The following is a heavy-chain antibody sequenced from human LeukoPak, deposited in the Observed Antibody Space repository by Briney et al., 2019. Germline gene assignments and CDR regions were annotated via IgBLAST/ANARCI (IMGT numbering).Heavy chain of an antibody. Sequence: ASVKVSCKASGYTFTSYGISWVRQAPGQGLEWMGWISAYNGNTNYAQKLQGRVTMTTDTSTSTAYMELRSLRSDDTAVYYCARDKELRFLEWLGADHDAFDIWGQGTMVTVSS. CDR3: ARDKELRFLEWLGADHDAFDI. CDR1: GYTFTSYG. CDR2: ISAYNGNT. D-gene: IGHD3-3*01. J-gene: IGHJ3*02. V-gene: IGHV1-18*01.